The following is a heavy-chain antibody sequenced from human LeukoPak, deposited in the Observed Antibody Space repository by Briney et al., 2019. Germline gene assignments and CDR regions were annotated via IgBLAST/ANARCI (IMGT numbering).Heavy chain of an antibody. CDR2: ISAYNGNT. D-gene: IGHD1-7*01. J-gene: IGHJ5*02. V-gene: IGHV1-18*01. CDR1: GHTFTSYG. Sequence: ASVKVSCKASGHTFTSYGISWVRQAPGQGLEWMGWISAYNGNTNYAQKLQGRVTMTTDTSASTAYMELRSLRSDDTAVYYCARSLELLWSWFDPWGQGTLVTVSS. CDR3: ARSLELLWSWFDP.